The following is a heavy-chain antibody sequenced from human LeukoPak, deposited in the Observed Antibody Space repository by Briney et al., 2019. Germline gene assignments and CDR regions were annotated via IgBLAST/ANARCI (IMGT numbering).Heavy chain of an antibody. V-gene: IGHV1-69*13. D-gene: IGHD5-12*01. Sequence: SVKVSCKASGGTFSSYAISWVRQAPGQGLEWMGGIIPIFGTANYAQKFQGRVTITADESTSTAYMELSSLRSEDTAVYYCARDPSIVATTSYFDYWGQGTLVTVSS. CDR3: ARDPSIVATTSYFDY. CDR1: GGTFSSYA. CDR2: IIPIFGTA. J-gene: IGHJ4*02.